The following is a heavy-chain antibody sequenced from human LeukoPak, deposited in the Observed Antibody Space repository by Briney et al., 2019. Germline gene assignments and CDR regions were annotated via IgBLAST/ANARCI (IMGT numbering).Heavy chain of an antibody. CDR1: GYTFTGYY. CDR2: INPNSGGT. D-gene: IGHD1-26*01. Sequence: ASVKVSCKASGYTFTGYYMHWVRQAPGQGLEWMGWINPNSGGTNYAQKFQGRVTMTRDTSISTAYMELSRLSSDDTAVYYCARPPFPWELNLLDYWGQGTLVTVSS. CDR3: ARPPFPWELNLLDY. J-gene: IGHJ4*02. V-gene: IGHV1-2*02.